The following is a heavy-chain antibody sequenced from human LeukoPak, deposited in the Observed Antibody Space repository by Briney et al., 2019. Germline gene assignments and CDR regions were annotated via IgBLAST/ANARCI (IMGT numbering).Heavy chain of an antibody. CDR3: ARGDYKGPSIFY. CDR1: GGSFSGYY. J-gene: IGHJ4*02. V-gene: IGHV4-34*01. D-gene: IGHD3-3*01. CDR2: INHSGST. Sequence: SETLSLTCAVYGGSFSGYYWSWIRQPPGKGLEWIGEINHSGSTNYNPSLKSRVTISVDTSKNQFSLKLSSVTAADTAVYYCARGDYKGPSIFYWRQGTLVTVSS.